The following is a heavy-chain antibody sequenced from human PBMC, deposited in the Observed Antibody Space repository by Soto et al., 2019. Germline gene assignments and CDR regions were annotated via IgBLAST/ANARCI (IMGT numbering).Heavy chain of an antibody. Sequence: QVQLQESGPGLVKPSQTLSLTCTVSGGSISRGGDYWSWIRQHPGKGLEWIGDIYCSGSTYYNPSRNSRVTISVERSKNQVSLKLSSVAAAGTAVYYCARCWKGRQLVPAAEYFDYWGQGTLVTVSS. D-gene: IGHD6-13*01. CDR1: GGSISRGGDY. V-gene: IGHV4-31*03. CDR2: IYCSGST. CDR3: ARCWKGRQLVPAAEYFDY. J-gene: IGHJ4*02.